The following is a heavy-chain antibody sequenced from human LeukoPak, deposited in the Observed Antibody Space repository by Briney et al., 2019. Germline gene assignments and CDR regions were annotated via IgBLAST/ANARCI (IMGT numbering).Heavy chain of an antibody. Sequence: ASVKVSCKASGATFRDYAISWVRQAPGQGLEWMGGIIPIFGTANYAQKFQGRVTITADESTSTVYMELTSLRSEDTAVYYCASDVGYCTRTSCYGLYYWGQGTLVTVSS. D-gene: IGHD2-2*01. CDR2: IIPIFGTA. CDR1: GATFRDYA. V-gene: IGHV1-69*13. J-gene: IGHJ4*02. CDR3: ASDVGYCTRTSCYGLYY.